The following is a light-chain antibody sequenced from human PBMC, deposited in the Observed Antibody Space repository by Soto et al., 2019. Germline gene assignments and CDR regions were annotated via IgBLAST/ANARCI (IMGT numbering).Light chain of an antibody. CDR3: SSYAGSNNLVV. Sequence: QSVLTQPPSASGSPGQLVTISCTGTSSDVGGYNYVSWYQQHPGKAPKLMIYEVSKRPSGVPDRFSGSKSGNTASLTVSGLQAEDEADYYCSSYAGSNNLVVFGGGTKVTVL. J-gene: IGLJ2*01. CDR1: SSDVGGYNY. V-gene: IGLV2-8*01. CDR2: EVS.